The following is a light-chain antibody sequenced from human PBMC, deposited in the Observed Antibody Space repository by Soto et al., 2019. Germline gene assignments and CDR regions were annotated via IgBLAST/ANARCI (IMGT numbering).Light chain of an antibody. Sequence: EIVFTQSPVTLSLSPGEGATLSCRASQSVSTNFFAWYQQKPGQAPRLLIYGASTRATGIPDRFSGSGSGTDFTLTISRLEPEDFAVYYCQQYGRTSWTFGQGTKV. CDR2: GAS. CDR3: QQYGRTSWT. CDR1: QSVSTNF. J-gene: IGKJ1*01. V-gene: IGKV3-20*01.